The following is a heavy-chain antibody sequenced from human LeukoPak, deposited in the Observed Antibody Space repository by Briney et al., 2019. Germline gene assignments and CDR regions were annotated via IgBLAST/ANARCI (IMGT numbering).Heavy chain of an antibody. CDR1: GFTFSSYS. D-gene: IGHD3-10*01. J-gene: IGHJ6*03. V-gene: IGHV3-21*01. CDR3: ARDKVHYYYMDV. Sequence: PGRSLRLSCAASGFTFSSYSMNWVRQAPGKGLEWVSSISSSSSYIYYADSVKGRFTISRDNAKNSLYLRMNSLRAEDTAVYYCARDKVHYYYMDVWGKGTTVTVSS. CDR2: ISSSSSYI.